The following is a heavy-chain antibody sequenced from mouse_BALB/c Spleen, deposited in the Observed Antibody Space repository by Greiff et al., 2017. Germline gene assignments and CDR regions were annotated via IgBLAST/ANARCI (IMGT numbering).Heavy chain of an antibody. CDR2: IRNKANGYTT. CDR3: ARGDYGSSYEGYWYFDV. D-gene: IGHD1-1*01. Sequence: EVKLVESGGGLVQPGGSLRLSCATSGFTFTDYYMSWVRQPPGKALEWLGFIRNKANGYTTEYSASVKGRFTISRDNSQSILYLQMNTLRAEDSATYYCARGDYGSSYEGYWYFDVWGAGTTVTVSS. J-gene: IGHJ1*01. CDR1: GFTFTDYY. V-gene: IGHV7-3*02.